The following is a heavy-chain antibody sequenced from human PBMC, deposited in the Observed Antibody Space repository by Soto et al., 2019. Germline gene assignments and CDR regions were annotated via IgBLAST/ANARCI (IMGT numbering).Heavy chain of an antibody. Sequence: LSLTGDFSCVSITSCIWWSWDRQSPGKALEWIGEIHNSGTTNLSPSLKSRITISVDKSKNQVSLKLISVTAADTAVYYCARSGVVKAYAIDXWGQGTLVTVSX. J-gene: IGHJ4*02. D-gene: IGHD2-8*01. CDR1: CVSITSCIW. CDR3: ARSGVVKAYAIDX. V-gene: IGHV4-4*02. CDR2: IHNSGTT.